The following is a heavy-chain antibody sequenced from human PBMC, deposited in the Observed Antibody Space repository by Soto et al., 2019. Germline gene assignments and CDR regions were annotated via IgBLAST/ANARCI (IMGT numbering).Heavy chain of an antibody. CDR1: GGSFSGYS. Sequence: PSETLSLTCAVYGGSFSGYSWNWIRQPPGKGLEWIGEINHSGSTNYNPSLKSRVTISLDTSKNQFSLRLTSLTAADMAVYFCARAPQIVAMGRPFDYWGQGILVTVSS. J-gene: IGHJ4*02. D-gene: IGHD5-12*01. CDR2: INHSGST. V-gene: IGHV4-34*01. CDR3: ARAPQIVAMGRPFDY.